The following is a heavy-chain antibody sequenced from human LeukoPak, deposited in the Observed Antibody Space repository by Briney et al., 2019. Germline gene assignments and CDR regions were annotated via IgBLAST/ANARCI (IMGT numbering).Heavy chain of an antibody. Sequence: PGGSLRLSCAASGFAFGGYNLNWVRQAPGKGLDWVSYISGSSSTIYYADSVKDRFTISRDNAKNSLYLQMNSLRAEDTAVYYCARYRSGGSRGFDYWGQGTLVAVSS. V-gene: IGHV3-48*01. CDR2: ISGSSSTI. D-gene: IGHD6-19*01. CDR3: ARYRSGGSRGFDY. CDR1: GFAFGGYN. J-gene: IGHJ4*02.